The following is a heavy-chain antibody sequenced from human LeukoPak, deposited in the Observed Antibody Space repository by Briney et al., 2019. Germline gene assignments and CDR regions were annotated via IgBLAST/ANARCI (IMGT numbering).Heavy chain of an antibody. Sequence: GGSLRLSCAASGFTFSSYWMSWVRQAPGRGLEWVANIKQDGSEKYYVDSVKGRFTISRDNAKNSLYLQMNSLRAEDTAVYYCAKPIGYVVRGVNHDWFDPWGQGTLVTVSS. J-gene: IGHJ5*02. V-gene: IGHV3-7*01. CDR3: AKPIGYVVRGVNHDWFDP. CDR2: IKQDGSEK. CDR1: GFTFSSYW. D-gene: IGHD3-10*01.